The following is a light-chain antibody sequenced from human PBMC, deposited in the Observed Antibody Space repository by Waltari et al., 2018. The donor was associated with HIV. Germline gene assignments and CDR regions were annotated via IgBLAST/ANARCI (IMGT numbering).Light chain of an antibody. CDR2: AAS. V-gene: IGKV1-9*01. CDR1: QAINNY. Sequence: DIQLTQSPSFLSTSVGDRVTNTCRASQAINNYLAWYQQRPEKAPKLLMYAASTLQRGVPPTFSGSGSGTEFTLTINALHPDDFATYYCQQFHSFPLTFGGGTNVE. CDR3: QQFHSFPLT. J-gene: IGKJ4*01.